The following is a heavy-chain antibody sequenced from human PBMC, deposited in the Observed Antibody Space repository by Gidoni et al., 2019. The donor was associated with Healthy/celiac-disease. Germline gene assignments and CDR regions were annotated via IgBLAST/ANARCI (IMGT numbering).Heavy chain of an antibody. J-gene: IGHJ6*02. CDR2: TRNKANSYTT. D-gene: IGHD2-15*01. CDR1: GFTFSDHY. Sequence: EVQLVESGGGLVQPGGSLRLSCAASGFTFSDHYMDWVRQAPGKGLEWVGRTRNKANSYTTEYAASVKGRFTISRDDSKNSLYLQMNSLKTEDTAVYYCKAVVAATREGPNYYYYYGMDVWGQGTTVTVSS. CDR3: KAVVAATREGPNYYYYYGMDV. V-gene: IGHV3-72*01.